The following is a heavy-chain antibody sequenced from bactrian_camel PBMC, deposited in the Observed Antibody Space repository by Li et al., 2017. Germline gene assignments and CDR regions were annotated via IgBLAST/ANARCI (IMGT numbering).Heavy chain of an antibody. V-gene: IGHV3S26*01. J-gene: IGHJ4*01. CDR2: INSSGKT. CDR3: AAPRAGQSCSGGVFTSARCYNY. CDR1: GFTGYYW. Sequence: HVQLVESGGGSVQAGGSLRLSCAVSGFTGYYWMGWFRQAPGKEREGVAGINSSGKTSYAESVKGRFTVSEDNAKNTMYLQMNNLKPEDTAMYYCAAPRAGQSCSGGVFTSARCYNYWTQGTQVTVS. D-gene: IGHD2*01.